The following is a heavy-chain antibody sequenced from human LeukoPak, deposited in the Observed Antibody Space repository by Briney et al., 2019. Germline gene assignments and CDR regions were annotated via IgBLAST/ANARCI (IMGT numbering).Heavy chain of an antibody. V-gene: IGHV6-1*01. Sequence: SQTLSLTCAISGASVSSKSAAWNWIRQSPSRGLEWLGRTYFRSKWYIEYAVPVKSRITINPDISKNQFSLQLNSVTPEDTAVYYCARSTGPLDYWGQGTLVTVSS. J-gene: IGHJ4*02. D-gene: IGHD1-1*01. CDR1: GASVSSKSAA. CDR3: ARSTGPLDY. CDR2: TYFRSKWYI.